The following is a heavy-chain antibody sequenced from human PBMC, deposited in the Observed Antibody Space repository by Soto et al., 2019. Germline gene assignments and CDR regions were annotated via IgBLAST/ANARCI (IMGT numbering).Heavy chain of an antibody. J-gene: IGHJ3*02. Sequence: VQLVESGGGLVQPGGSLRLSCIVSGFTFSSYGMHWVRQAPGKGLEWVAVISYDGSNKYYADSVKGRFTISRDNSKNTLYLQMNSLRAEDTAVYYCARQLWLKLGAFDIWGQGTMVTVSS. CDR1: GFTFSSYG. D-gene: IGHD5-18*01. V-gene: IGHV3-30*03. CDR3: ARQLWLKLGAFDI. CDR2: ISYDGSNK.